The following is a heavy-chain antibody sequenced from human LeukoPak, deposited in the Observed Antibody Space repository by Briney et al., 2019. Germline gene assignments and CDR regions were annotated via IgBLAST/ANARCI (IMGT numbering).Heavy chain of an antibody. Sequence: SETLSLTCTVSGGSVTSSTNYWGWIRQPPGKGLEWIGSIYYSGSTYHNPSLKSRVTISVDTSENQFSLKLSSVTAADTAVYYCARLHRGRIMITFGGYTHVDIWGQGTMVTVSS. D-gene: IGHD3-16*01. CDR1: GGSVTSSTNY. CDR2: IYYSGST. V-gene: IGHV4-39*07. CDR3: ARLHRGRIMITFGGYTHVDI. J-gene: IGHJ3*02.